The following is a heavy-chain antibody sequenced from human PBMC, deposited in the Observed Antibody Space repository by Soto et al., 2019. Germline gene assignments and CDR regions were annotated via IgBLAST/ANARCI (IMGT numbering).Heavy chain of an antibody. CDR1: GYSFTSYW. CDR3: AIHASMARRGNWFDP. V-gene: IGHV5-10-1*01. D-gene: IGHD2-8*01. CDR2: IDPSDSYT. Sequence: GESLKISCKGSGYSFTSYWISWVRQMPGKGLEWMGRIDPSDSYTNYSPSFQGRVTISADKSISTAYLQWSSLKASDTAMYYCAIHASMARRGNWFDPWGQGTLVTVSS. J-gene: IGHJ5*02.